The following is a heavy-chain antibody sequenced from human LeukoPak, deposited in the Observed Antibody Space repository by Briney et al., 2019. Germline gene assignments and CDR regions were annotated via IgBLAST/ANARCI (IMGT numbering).Heavy chain of an antibody. CDR3: ARGYSRGWYRGWLDP. Sequence: PSETLSLTCTVSGASMSSYYWNWIRQPPGKGLEWIGHIHYNGNTNYSPSLKSGVTISVDTSKNQFSLKLSSVTAADTAVYYCARGYSRGWYRGWLDPWGQGTLVIVSS. CDR1: GASMSSYY. J-gene: IGHJ5*02. CDR2: IHYNGNT. D-gene: IGHD6-19*01. V-gene: IGHV4-59*01.